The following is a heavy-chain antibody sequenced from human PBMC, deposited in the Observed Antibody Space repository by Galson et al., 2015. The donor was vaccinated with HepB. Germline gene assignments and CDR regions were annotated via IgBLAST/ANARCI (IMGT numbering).Heavy chain of an antibody. D-gene: IGHD3-10*01. J-gene: IGHJ4*02. V-gene: IGHV3-7*03. CDR1: GFTFSSYW. CDR2: IKQDGSEK. Sequence: SLRLSCAASGFTFSSYWMSWVRQAPGKGLEWVANIKQDGSEKYYVDSVKGRFTISRDNAKNSLYLQMNSLRAEDTAVYYCAREPYYYGSGSYYNDYRGQGTLVTVSS. CDR3: AREPYYYGSGSYYNDY.